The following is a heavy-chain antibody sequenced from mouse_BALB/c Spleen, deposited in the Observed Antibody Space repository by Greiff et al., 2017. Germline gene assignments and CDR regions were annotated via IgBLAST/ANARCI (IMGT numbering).Heavy chain of an antibody. D-gene: IGHD2-10*01. V-gene: IGHV5-17*02. J-gene: IGHJ4*01. Sequence: EVKLVESGGGLVQPGGSRKLSCAASGFTFSSFGMHWVRQAPEMGLEWVAYISSGSSTIYYADTVKGRFTISRDNPKNTLFLQMTSLRSEDTAMYYCARSYYGNFHAMDYWGQGTSVTVSS. CDR1: GFTFSSFG. CDR3: ARSYYGNFHAMDY. CDR2: ISSGSSTI.